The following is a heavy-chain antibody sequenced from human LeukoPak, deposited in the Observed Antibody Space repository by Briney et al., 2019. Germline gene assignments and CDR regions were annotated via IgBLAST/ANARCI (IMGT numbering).Heavy chain of an antibody. CDR3: ARGKYSSSWYPLDY. J-gene: IGHJ4*02. CDR1: GGSISSSSYY. Sequence: PSETLSLTCTVSGGSISSSSYYWGWLRQPPGKGLEWIGSIYYSGSTNYNPSLKSRVTISVDTSKNQFSLKLSSVTAADTAVYYCARGKYSSSWYPLDYWGQGTLVTVSS. D-gene: IGHD6-13*01. CDR2: IYYSGST. V-gene: IGHV4-39*07.